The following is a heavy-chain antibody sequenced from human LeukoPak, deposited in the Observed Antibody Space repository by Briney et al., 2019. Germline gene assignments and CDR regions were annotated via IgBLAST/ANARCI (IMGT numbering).Heavy chain of an antibody. Sequence: GGSLRLSCAASRFISSYWMSWVRQAPGKGLKWVAHIKHDGSGKYYVDSVKGRFSISRDNAKTSLYLQMDSLRTEDTAVYYCARVAYCGDDCYNYFDYWGQGTLVTVSS. CDR3: ARVAYCGDDCYNYFDY. CDR1: RFISSYW. D-gene: IGHD2-21*02. V-gene: IGHV3-7*01. J-gene: IGHJ4*02. CDR2: IKHDGSGK.